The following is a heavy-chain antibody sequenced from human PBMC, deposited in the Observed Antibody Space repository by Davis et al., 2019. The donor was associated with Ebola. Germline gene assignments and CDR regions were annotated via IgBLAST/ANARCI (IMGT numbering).Heavy chain of an antibody. CDR2: ISSSSSYK. Sequence: PGGSLRLSCAASGFTFDDYAMNWVRQAPGKGLEWVSSISSSSSYKYYADSVKGRFTISRDNAKNSLYLQMNSLRAEDTALHYCARDSSSAYYYYYGMDVWGQGTTVTVSS. J-gene: IGHJ6*02. CDR1: GFTFDDYA. D-gene: IGHD6-25*01. CDR3: ARDSSSAYYYYYGMDV. V-gene: IGHV3-21*01.